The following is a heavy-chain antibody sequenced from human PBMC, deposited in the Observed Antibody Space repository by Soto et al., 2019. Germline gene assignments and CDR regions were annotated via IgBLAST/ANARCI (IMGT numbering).Heavy chain of an antibody. Sequence: EVQLVESGGGLVQPGGSLRLSCAASESTFNVYWVHWVRQAPGKGLVWVAHMNHDGEKINYADSVKGRFTISRDHAKNALYLQMNSLRVEDTAVYYCVRDRGQPDAFDIRGQGTVVTVSA. CDR1: ESTFNVYW. V-gene: IGHV3-74*01. J-gene: IGHJ3*02. D-gene: IGHD1-1*01. CDR2: MNHDGEKI. CDR3: VRDRGQPDAFDI.